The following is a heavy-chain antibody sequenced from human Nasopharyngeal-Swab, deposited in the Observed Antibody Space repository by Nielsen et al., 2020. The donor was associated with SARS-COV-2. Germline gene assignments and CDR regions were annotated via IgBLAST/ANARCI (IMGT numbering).Heavy chain of an antibody. CDR1: GYTLTELS. CDR2: FDPEDGET. J-gene: IGHJ4*02. D-gene: IGHD3-22*01. V-gene: IGHV1-24*01. CDR3: AAHYAVVVKPFDY. Sequence: ASVKVSCKVSGYTLTELSMHWVRQAPGKGLEWMGGFDPEDGETIYAQKFQGRVTMTEDTSTDTAYMELSSLRSEDTAVHYCAAHYAVVVKPFDYWGQGTLVTVSS.